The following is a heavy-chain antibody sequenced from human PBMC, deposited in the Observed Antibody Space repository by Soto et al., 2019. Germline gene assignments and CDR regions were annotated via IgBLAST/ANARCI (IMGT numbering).Heavy chain of an antibody. CDR3: ARGAVLRYFDCLLGGELFDY. Sequence: QVQLQQWGAGLLKPSETLSLTCAVYGGSFSGYYWSWIRQPPGKGLEWIGEINHSGSTNYNPSLKSRVTISVDTSKIQFSLKLSSVTAADTAVYYCARGAVLRYFDCLLGGELFDYWGQGTLVTVSS. CDR2: INHSGST. CDR1: GGSFSGYY. D-gene: IGHD3-9*01. V-gene: IGHV4-34*01. J-gene: IGHJ4*02.